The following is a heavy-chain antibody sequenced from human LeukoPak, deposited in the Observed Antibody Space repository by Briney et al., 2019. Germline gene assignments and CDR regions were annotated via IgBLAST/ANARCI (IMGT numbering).Heavy chain of an antibody. D-gene: IGHD3-10*01. CDR2: IKHDESRI. CDR3: GKESASFHVSGASFDS. V-gene: IGHV3-30*02. Sequence: GGSLRLSCAASGFTFSNYGMHWVRQAPGKGLGWVAFIKHDESRIHYPDSVKGRFTISRDTARNTLYLQMNSLGVEDTAVYYCGKESASFHVSGASFDSWGQGTLVTVSS. J-gene: IGHJ4*02. CDR1: GFTFSNYG.